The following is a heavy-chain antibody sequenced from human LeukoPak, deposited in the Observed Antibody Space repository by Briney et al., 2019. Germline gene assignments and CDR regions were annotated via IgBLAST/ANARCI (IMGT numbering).Heavy chain of an antibody. D-gene: IGHD6-19*01. CDR2: ISSSSSYI. CDR1: GFTFSSYS. CDR3: ARDSSGWYWASGYYYSYYMDV. V-gene: IGHV3-21*01. J-gene: IGHJ6*03. Sequence: PGGSLRLSCAASGFTFSSYSMNWVRQAPGKGLEWVSSISSSSSYIYYADSVKGRFTISRDNAKNSLYLQMNSLRAEDTAVYYCARDSSGWYWASGYYYSYYMDVWGKGTTVTVSS.